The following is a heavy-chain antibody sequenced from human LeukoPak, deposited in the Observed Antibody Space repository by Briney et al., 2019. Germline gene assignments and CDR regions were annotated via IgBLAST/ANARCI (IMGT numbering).Heavy chain of an antibody. Sequence: GGSLRLPCAASGFTFSSYAMHWVRQAPGKGLEWVAVISYDGSNKYYADSVKGRFTISRDNSKNTLYLQMNSLRAEDTAVYYCARDDSSGYPDYWGQGTLVTVSS. CDR2: ISYDGSNK. J-gene: IGHJ4*02. D-gene: IGHD3-22*01. CDR1: GFTFSSYA. V-gene: IGHV3-30-3*01. CDR3: ARDDSSGYPDY.